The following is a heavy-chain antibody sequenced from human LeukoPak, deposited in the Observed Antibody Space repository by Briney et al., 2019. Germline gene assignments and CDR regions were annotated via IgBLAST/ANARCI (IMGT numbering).Heavy chain of an antibody. CDR2: ISAYNGNT. Sequence: ASVKVSCKASGYTFTSYGISWVRQAPGQGLEWMGWISAYNGNTNYAQKLQGRVTMTTDTSTSTAYMELRSLRSDDTAVYYCARVLGYCSGGSCPNHPDFDYWGQGTLVTVSS. D-gene: IGHD2-15*01. J-gene: IGHJ4*02. CDR3: ARVLGYCSGGSCPNHPDFDY. CDR1: GYTFTSYG. V-gene: IGHV1-18*01.